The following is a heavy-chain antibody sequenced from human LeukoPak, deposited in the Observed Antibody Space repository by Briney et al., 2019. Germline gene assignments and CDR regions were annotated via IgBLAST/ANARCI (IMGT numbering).Heavy chain of an antibody. CDR2: ISYDGSKK. CDR1: GFTFSSYG. V-gene: IGHV3-30*18. J-gene: IGHJ4*02. D-gene: IGHD6-19*01. Sequence: GGSLRLSCATSGFTFSSYGMHWVRQAPGRGLEWVAIISYDGSKKYYADSVKGRFTISRDNSKNTVYLQMNSLSGEDTAVYNCAKDRLAEQWLAQLDYWGQGTLVTVSS. CDR3: AKDRLAEQWLAQLDY.